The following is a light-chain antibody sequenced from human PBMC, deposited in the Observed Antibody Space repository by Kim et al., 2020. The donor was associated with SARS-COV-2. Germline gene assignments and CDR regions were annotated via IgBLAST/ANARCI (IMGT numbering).Light chain of an antibody. Sequence: QSALTQPRSVSGSPGQSVTISCTGTSSDVGGYNYVSWYQQHPGKAPKLMIYDVTKRPSGVPDRFSGSKSGNTASLTISGLQAEDEADYSCCSYAGSNTLVFGGGTQLTVL. CDR3: CSYAGSNTLV. V-gene: IGLV2-11*01. J-gene: IGLJ3*02. CDR2: DVT. CDR1: SSDVGGYNY.